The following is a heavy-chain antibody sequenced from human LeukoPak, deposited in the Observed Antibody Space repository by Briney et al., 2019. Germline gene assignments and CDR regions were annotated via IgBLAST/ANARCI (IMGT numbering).Heavy chain of an antibody. CDR2: TYYRSKGYN. CDR3: ARMQHPEDYYYYYMDV. D-gene: IGHD6-13*01. J-gene: IGHJ6*03. V-gene: IGHV6-1*01. Sequence: SQTLSLTCAISGDSVSSNSAAWNWIRQSPSRGLEWLGRTYYRSKGYNDYAVSVKSRIAINPDTSKNQFSLQLNSVTPEDTAVYYCARMQHPEDYYYYYMDVWGKGTTVTVSS. CDR1: GDSVSSNSAA.